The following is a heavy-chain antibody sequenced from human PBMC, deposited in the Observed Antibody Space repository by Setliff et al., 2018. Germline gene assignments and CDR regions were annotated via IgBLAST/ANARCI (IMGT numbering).Heavy chain of an antibody. J-gene: IGHJ3*02. D-gene: IGHD2-15*01. CDR1: GYTFTTYA. CDR2: ISGYNGYT. CDR3: VRDRAAIVVGPPTAAFDI. Sequence: GASVKVSCKASGYTFTTYAISWMRQAPGQGLEWMGWISGYNGYTVYAQKLQGRVTLTTDTSTGTAYMEVRSLRSDDTAQYYCVRDRAAIVVGPPTAAFDIWGQGTMVTVSS. V-gene: IGHV1-18*01.